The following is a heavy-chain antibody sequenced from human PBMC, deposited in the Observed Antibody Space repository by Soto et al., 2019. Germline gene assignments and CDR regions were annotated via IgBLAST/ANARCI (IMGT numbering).Heavy chain of an antibody. D-gene: IGHD1-1*01. CDR3: ARVERGTATTVVDAFDI. CDR2: MSHSGGT. Sequence: QVQLQQWGAGLLKPSETLSLTCAVYGGFVSSGNYYWSWNRQPPGKGLEWIGEMSHSGGTHFNPSLKSRVTIAVDTSKNQFSLKMSSVTAADTALYYCARVERGTATTVVDAFDIWGPGTMVTVSS. V-gene: IGHV4-34*01. J-gene: IGHJ3*02. CDR1: GGFVSSGNYY.